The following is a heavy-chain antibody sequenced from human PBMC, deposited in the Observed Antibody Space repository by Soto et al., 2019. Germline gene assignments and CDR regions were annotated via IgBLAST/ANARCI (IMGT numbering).Heavy chain of an antibody. CDR1: GFTFSSYW. CDR3: ARVGGYNWFDT. Sequence: GRSLRLSCAGSGFTFSSYWMHWVRQVPGKGLLWVSRIDSDGTSTNYADSVKGRFTIARDNAKNTLYLQMNSLRAEDTGVYYCARVGGYNWFDTWGQGTLVTVSS. J-gene: IGHJ5*02. V-gene: IGHV3-74*01. CDR2: IDSDGTST.